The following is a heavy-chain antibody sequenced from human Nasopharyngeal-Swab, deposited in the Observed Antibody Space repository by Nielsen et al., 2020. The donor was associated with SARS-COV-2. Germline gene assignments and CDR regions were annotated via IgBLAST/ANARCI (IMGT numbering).Heavy chain of an antibody. J-gene: IGHJ4*02. CDR2: LNSDGSST. D-gene: IGHD3-22*01. CDR3: ARDRHYDSSGYYC. Sequence: GGSLRLSCTASGFTFSSFWMHWVRQAPGKGLVWVSRLNSDGSSTSYADSVQGRFTISRDNAKNSLYLQMNSLRAEDTAVYYCARDRHYDSSGYYCWGQGTLVTVSS. CDR1: GFTFSSFW. V-gene: IGHV3-74*01.